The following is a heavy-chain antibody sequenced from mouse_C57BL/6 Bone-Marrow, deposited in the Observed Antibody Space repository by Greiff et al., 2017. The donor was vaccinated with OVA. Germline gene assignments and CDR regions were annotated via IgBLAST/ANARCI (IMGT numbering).Heavy chain of an antibody. J-gene: IGHJ3*01. V-gene: IGHV1-81*01. CDR1: GYTFTSYG. CDR3: ARGRNYYGSSRGVAY. Sequence: QVQLQQSGAELARPGASVKLSCKASGYTFTSYGISWVKQRTGQGLEWIGEIYPRSGNTYYNEKFKGKATLTADKSSSTAYMELRSLTSEDSAVYFCARGRNYYGSSRGVAYWGQGTLVTVSA. CDR2: IYPRSGNT. D-gene: IGHD1-1*01.